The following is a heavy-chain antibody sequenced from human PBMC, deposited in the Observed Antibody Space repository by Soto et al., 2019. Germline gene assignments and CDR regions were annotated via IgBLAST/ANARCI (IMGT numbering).Heavy chain of an antibody. CDR1: GFTCGDYS. V-gene: IGHV3-48*01. Sequence: RHSRGAFGFTCGDYSVSWVLQATGKGLEWVSYISSSSSTIYYADSVKGRFTISRDNAKNSLYLQMNSLRAEDTSVYYCARDYRVLRFGESRCFDYWGQGTLVTVSS. D-gene: IGHD3-10*01. CDR2: ISSSSSTI. J-gene: IGHJ4*02. CDR3: ARDYRVLRFGESRCFDY.